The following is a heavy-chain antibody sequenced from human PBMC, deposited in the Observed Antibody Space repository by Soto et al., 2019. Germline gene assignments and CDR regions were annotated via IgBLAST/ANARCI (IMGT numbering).Heavy chain of an antibody. CDR2: ISGSGGST. CDR3: AKDWEAAAGTWDYYYHMDV. J-gene: IGHJ6*03. Sequence: GGSLRLSCAASGFTFSSYAMSWVRQAPGKGLEWVSAISGSGGSTYYADSVKGRFTISRDNSKNTLYLQMNSLRAEDTAVYYCAKDWEAAAGTWDYYYHMDVWSKGTTVTVSS. V-gene: IGHV3-23*01. D-gene: IGHD6-13*01. CDR1: GFTFSSYA.